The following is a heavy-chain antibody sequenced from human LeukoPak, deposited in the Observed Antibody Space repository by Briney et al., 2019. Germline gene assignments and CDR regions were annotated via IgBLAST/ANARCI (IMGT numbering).Heavy chain of an antibody. CDR1: GFTFDDYA. CDR2: ISGDGGST. V-gene: IGHV3-43*02. CDR3: AKDGSGWRLSPAYFDY. Sequence: GGSLRLSCAASGFTFDDYAMHWVRQAPGKGLEWVSLISGDGGSTYYADSVKGRFTISRDNSKNALYLQMNSLRTEDTALYYCAKDGSGWRLSPAYFDYWGQGTLVTVSS. D-gene: IGHD6-19*01. J-gene: IGHJ4*02.